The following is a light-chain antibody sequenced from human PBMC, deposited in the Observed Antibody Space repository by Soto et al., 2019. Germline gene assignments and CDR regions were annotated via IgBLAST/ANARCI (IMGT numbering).Light chain of an antibody. Sequence: QSALTQPASVSGSPGQSITISCAGTSSDIGGYNYVSWYQQHPGKAPKVMIYEVSNRPSGVSNRFSGSKSGNTASLTISGLQAEDEADYYCSSYTSGSTLYVFGSGTKATVL. J-gene: IGLJ1*01. CDR3: SSYTSGSTLYV. CDR2: EVS. CDR1: SSDIGGYNY. V-gene: IGLV2-14*01.